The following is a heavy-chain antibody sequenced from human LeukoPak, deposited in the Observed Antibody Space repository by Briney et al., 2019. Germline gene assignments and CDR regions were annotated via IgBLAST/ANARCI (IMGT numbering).Heavy chain of an antibody. CDR3: VRDLAVDGAAGEPAY. V-gene: IGHV3-43*01. J-gene: IGHJ4*02. Sequence: GGSLRLSCAASGFTFDDYNMHWVRQAPGKGPEWVSLITWDGGTTYYADSVKGRFTISRDNSKNSLYLQLNTLRTEDTALYYCVRDLAVDGAAGEPAYWGQGTLVTVSS. CDR2: ITWDGGTT. D-gene: IGHD6-13*01. CDR1: GFTFDDYN.